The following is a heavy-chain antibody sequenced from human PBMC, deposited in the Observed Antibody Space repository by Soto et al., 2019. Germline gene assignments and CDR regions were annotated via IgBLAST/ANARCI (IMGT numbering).Heavy chain of an antibody. V-gene: IGHV3-33*01. Sequence: SLRLSCAASGFTFSSYGMHWVRQAPGKGLEWVAVIWYDGSNKYYADSVKGRFTISRDNSKNTLYLQMNSLRAEDTAVYYCAREYCSGGSCSQIDYWGQGTLVTVSS. J-gene: IGHJ4*02. D-gene: IGHD2-15*01. CDR1: GFTFSSYG. CDR2: IWYDGSNK. CDR3: AREYCSGGSCSQIDY.